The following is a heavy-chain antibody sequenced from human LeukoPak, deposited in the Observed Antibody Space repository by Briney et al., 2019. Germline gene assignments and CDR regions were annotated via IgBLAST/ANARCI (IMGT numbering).Heavy chain of an antibody. CDR3: ARAGRRCSSTSCYDRLSKAFDI. CDR2: ISAYNGNT. Sequence: GASVKVSCKASGYTFTSYGISWVRQAPGQGLEWMGWISAYNGNTNYAQKLQGRVTMTTDTSTSTVYMELSSLRSEDTAVYYCARAGRRCSSTSCYDRLSKAFDIWGQGTMVTVSS. CDR1: GYTFTSYG. V-gene: IGHV1-18*01. J-gene: IGHJ3*02. D-gene: IGHD2-2*01.